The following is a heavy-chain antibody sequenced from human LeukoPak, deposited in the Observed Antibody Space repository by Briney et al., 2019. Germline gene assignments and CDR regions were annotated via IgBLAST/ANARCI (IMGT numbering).Heavy chain of an antibody. CDR1: GGSISTNNYH. J-gene: IGHJ4*02. D-gene: IGHD1-26*01. CDR2: INYSGTT. CDR3: ARRPLVGTTPFDS. V-gene: IGHV4-39*07. Sequence: SETLSLTCTVSGGSISTNNYHWGWIRQPPGKGLEWIASINYSGTTYYNPSLQSRVTISVETSKKQFSLKLRFVNAADTAAYYFARRPLVGTTPFDSWGRGTLVTVSS.